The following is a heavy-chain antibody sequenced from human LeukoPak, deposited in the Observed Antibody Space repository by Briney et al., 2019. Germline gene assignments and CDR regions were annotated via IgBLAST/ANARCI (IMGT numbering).Heavy chain of an antibody. CDR3: ARAKYNYRGNDAFDI. J-gene: IGHJ3*02. V-gene: IGHV4-4*07. CDR2: IYTSGST. CDR1: GGSISSYY. D-gene: IGHD3-16*02. Sequence: PSETLSLTCTVSGGSISSYYWSWIRQPAGKGLEWTGRIYTSGSTNYNPFLKSRVTMSVDTSKNQFSLKLSSVTAADTAVFYCARAKYNYRGNDAFDIWGQGTMVTVSS.